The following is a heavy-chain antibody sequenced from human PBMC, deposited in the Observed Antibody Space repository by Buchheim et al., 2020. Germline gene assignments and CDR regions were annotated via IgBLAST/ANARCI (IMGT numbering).Heavy chain of an antibody. J-gene: IGHJ6*02. CDR1: GYTFTGYY. V-gene: IGHV1-2*04. D-gene: IGHD2-2*01. Sequence: QVQLVQSGAEVKKPGASVKVSCKASGYTFTGYYMHWVRQAPGQGLEWMGWINPNSGDTNYAQQFQGWVTMTRDPSITPAYMELSRLRADDTAVYYCARDFLGYCSSTSCPPAGMDVWGQGTT. CDR2: INPNSGDT. CDR3: ARDFLGYCSSTSCPPAGMDV.